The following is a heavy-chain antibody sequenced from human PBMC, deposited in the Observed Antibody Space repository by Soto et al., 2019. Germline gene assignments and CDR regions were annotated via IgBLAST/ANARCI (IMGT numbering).Heavy chain of an antibody. J-gene: IGHJ4*02. CDR2: IYYSGST. CDR1: GGSISSSSDY. V-gene: IGHV4-39*01. CDR3: ARLREDYFDY. D-gene: IGHD1-26*01. Sequence: SETLSLTCTVSGGSISSSSDYWGWIRQPPGKGLEWIGSIYYSGSTYYNPSLKSRVTISVDTSKNQFSLKLSSVTAADTAVYYCARLREDYFDYWGQGTLVTVSS.